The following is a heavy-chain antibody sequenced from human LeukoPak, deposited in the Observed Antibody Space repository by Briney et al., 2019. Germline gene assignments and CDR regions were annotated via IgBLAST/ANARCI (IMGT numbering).Heavy chain of an antibody. D-gene: IGHD3-22*01. CDR2: VRYDGSNK. CDR3: AKDRTSDNSDDDY. CDR1: GFTFSRYG. Sequence: GGSLRLSCAASGFTFSRYGMHWVRQAPGKGLEWVAFVRYDGSNKYYADSVKGRFTVSRDNSKNTLYLETNSLRTEDTAVYYCAKDRTSDNSDDDYLGQGTLVTVSS. J-gene: IGHJ4*02. V-gene: IGHV3-30*02.